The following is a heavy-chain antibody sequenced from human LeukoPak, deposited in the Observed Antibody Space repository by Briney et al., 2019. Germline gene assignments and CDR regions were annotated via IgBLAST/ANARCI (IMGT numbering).Heavy chain of an antibody. Sequence: PGGSLRLSCAASGFTFSSYGMHWVRQAPGKGLEWVAFIRYDGSNKYYADSVKGRFTISRDNSKNTLYLQMNSLRAEDTAVYYCAKDAAYYDYVWGSYRYIPDGSDFDYWGQGTLVTVSS. CDR2: IRYDGSNK. V-gene: IGHV3-30*02. D-gene: IGHD3-16*02. CDR1: GFTFSSYG. J-gene: IGHJ4*02. CDR3: AKDAAYYDYVWGSYRYIPDGSDFDY.